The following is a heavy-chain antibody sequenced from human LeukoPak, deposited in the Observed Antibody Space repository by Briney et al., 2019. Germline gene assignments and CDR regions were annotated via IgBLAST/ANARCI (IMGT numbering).Heavy chain of an antibody. Sequence: SVKVSCKASGFTFTSSAMQWVRQARGQRLEWIGWIVVGSGNTNYAQKFQERVTITRGMSTSTAYMELSSLRSEDTAVYYCAAPSCGGDCSMDLYGMDVWGQGTTVTVSS. J-gene: IGHJ6*02. CDR3: AAPSCGGDCSMDLYGMDV. CDR1: GFTFTSSA. V-gene: IGHV1-58*02. CDR2: IVVGSGNT. D-gene: IGHD2-21*02.